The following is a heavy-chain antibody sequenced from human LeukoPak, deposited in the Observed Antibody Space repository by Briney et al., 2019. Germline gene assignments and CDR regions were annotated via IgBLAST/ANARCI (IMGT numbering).Heavy chain of an antibody. CDR2: INPTTGDT. D-gene: IGHD2-15*01. CDR1: GYTFTSYY. V-gene: IGHV1-46*01. CDR3: ARYGFSAVWQGGWHAFDI. J-gene: IGHJ3*02. Sequence: ASVKVSCKATGYTFTSYYMHWVRQAPGQGLEWMGIINPTTGDTTYAQKFQGRLTMTRDMSTSTVYMELSSLTSEDTAVFYCARYGFSAVWQGGWHAFDIWGQGTVVTVSS.